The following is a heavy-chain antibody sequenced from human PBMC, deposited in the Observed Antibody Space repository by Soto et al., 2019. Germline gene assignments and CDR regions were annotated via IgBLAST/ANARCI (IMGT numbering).Heavy chain of an antibody. D-gene: IGHD4-17*01. V-gene: IGHV1-3*01. CDR3: ARDRGTTVTTFFDY. J-gene: IGHJ4*02. Sequence: ASVKVSCKASGYTFTSYAMHWVRQAPGQRLEWMGWINAGNGNTKYSQKFQGRVTITRDTSASTAYMELSSLRSEDTAVYYCARDRGTTVTTFFDYWGQGTLVTVSS. CDR1: GYTFTSYA. CDR2: INAGNGNT.